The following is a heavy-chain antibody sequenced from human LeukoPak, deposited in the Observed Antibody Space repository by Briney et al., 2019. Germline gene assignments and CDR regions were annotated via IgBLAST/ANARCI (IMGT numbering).Heavy chain of an antibody. V-gene: IGHV1-18*01. CDR3: ARNGSGKAGAFDI. CDR2: ISVHSGKT. Sequence: ASVKVSCKASGYTFTSFDISWVRQAPGQGLEWMGWISVHSGKTHYAQKFQGRVIMTTDTSTTTAYMELRSLRSDDTALYYCARNGSGKAGAFDIWGQGTMVTVSS. J-gene: IGHJ3*02. CDR1: GYTFTSFD. D-gene: IGHD1-26*01.